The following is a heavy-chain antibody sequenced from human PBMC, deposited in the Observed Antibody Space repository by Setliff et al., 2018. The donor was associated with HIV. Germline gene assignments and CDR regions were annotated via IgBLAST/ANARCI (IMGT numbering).Heavy chain of an antibody. D-gene: IGHD1-7*01. CDR2: IIRDSSYI. Sequence: PGESLRLSCVASGFTLSTYRMNWVRQAPGKGLEWVSSIIRDSSYIFDADSVKGRFTISRDNAQNSLYLQMNNLRVEDTAVYYCARDGTTLLAAMDVWGKGTTVTVSS. V-gene: IGHV3-21*01. J-gene: IGHJ6*03. CDR1: GFTLSTYR. CDR3: ARDGTTLLAAMDV.